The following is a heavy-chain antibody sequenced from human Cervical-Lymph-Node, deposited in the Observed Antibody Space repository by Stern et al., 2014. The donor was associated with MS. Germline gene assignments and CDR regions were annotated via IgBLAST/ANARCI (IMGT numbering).Heavy chain of an antibody. CDR1: GGTFSSYA. CDR3: ARGELKEGLVRGMDV. CDR2: VIPIFGTA. Sequence: VQLVESGAEVKKPGSSGKVSCEASGGTFSSYAISWGRQAPGQALEWMGGVIPIFGTANYAQKFQGRVTITADESTSTAYMELSSLRSEDTAVYYCARGELKEGLVRGMDVWGQGTTVTVSS. V-gene: IGHV1-69*01. D-gene: IGHD1-26*01. J-gene: IGHJ6*02.